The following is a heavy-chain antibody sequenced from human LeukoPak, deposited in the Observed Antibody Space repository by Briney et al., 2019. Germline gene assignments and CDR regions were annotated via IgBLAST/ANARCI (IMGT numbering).Heavy chain of an antibody. Sequence: GGSLRLSCAASGFTFSSYGMHWVRQAPGKGLEWVAVIWYDGSNKYYADSVKGRFTISRDNSKNTLYLQMNSLRAEDTAVYYCARGGYCSGGSCYHDYWGQGTLVTVSS. V-gene: IGHV3-33*01. CDR2: IWYDGSNK. J-gene: IGHJ4*02. CDR3: ARGGYCSGGSCYHDY. CDR1: GFTFSSYG. D-gene: IGHD2-15*01.